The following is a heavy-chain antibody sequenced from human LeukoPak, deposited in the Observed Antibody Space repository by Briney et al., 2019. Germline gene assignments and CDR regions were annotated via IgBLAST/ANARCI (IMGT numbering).Heavy chain of an antibody. CDR3: ARVTVRGVIDY. J-gene: IGHJ4*02. D-gene: IGHD3-10*01. CDR2: IYYSGST. V-gene: IGHV4-59*01. Sequence: SETLSLTCTVSGGSISSYYWSWIRQPPGKGLEWIGYIYYSGSTNYNPSLKSRVTISVDTSKNQFSLKLGSVTAADTAVYYCARVTVRGVIDYWGQGTLVTVSS. CDR1: GGSISSYY.